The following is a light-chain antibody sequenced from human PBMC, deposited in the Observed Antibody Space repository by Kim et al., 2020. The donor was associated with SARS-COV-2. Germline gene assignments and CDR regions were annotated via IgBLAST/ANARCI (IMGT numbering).Light chain of an antibody. Sequence: GSTGQTATIPCSRYSLGNNYPLWYQQKSGQAPVMVICQGSKRPSGVPERFSGSKSGNTVPLTISGTQAMDEADYYCQAWDTSTAVFGGGTQLTVL. CDR1: SLGNNY. J-gene: IGLJ2*01. CDR3: QAWDTSTAV. V-gene: IGLV3-1*01. CDR2: QGS.